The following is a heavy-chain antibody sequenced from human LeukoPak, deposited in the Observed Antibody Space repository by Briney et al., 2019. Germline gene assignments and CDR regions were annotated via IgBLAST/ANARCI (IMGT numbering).Heavy chain of an antibody. CDR1: GFAVSSDY. V-gene: IGHV3-66*01. J-gene: IGHJ3*02. CDR3: ASPYCGGDCYSNSNAFDI. Sequence: PGGSLRLSCAASGFAVSSDYVSWVRQAPGKGLEWVSVIYSGGSTYYADSVKGRFTISRDNSKNTLYLQMNSLRAEDAAVYYCASPYCGGDCYSNSNAFDIWGQGTMVTVSS. CDR2: IYSGGST. D-gene: IGHD2-21*02.